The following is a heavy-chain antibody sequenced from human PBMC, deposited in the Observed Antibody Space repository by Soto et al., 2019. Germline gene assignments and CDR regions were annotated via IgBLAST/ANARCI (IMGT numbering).Heavy chain of an antibody. Sequence: GGSLRLSCAASGFTFSNAWMNWVRQAPGKGLEWVGRIKSKTDGGTTDYAAPVKGRFTISRDDSKNTLYLQMNSLKTEDTAVYYCTTDPADIVATIGGPENFDYWGQGTLVTVSS. CDR1: GFTFSNAW. CDR3: TTDPADIVATIGGPENFDY. J-gene: IGHJ4*02. CDR2: IKSKTDGGTT. D-gene: IGHD5-12*01. V-gene: IGHV3-15*07.